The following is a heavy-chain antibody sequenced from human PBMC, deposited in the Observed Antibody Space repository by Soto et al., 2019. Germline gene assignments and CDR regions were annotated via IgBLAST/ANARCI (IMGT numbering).Heavy chain of an antibody. CDR2: IYYSGST. CDR3: ARGRLLYYYDSSGYRGPVDY. D-gene: IGHD3-22*01. J-gene: IGHJ4*02. CDR1: VGSVSIGSYY. Sequence: PSETLSLTCTFSVGSVSIGSYYWSWIRQPPGKGLEWIGYIYYSGSTNYNPSLKSRVTISVDTSKNQFSLKLSSVTAADTAVYYCARGRLLYYYDSSGYRGPVDYWGQGTMVTVSS. V-gene: IGHV4-61*01.